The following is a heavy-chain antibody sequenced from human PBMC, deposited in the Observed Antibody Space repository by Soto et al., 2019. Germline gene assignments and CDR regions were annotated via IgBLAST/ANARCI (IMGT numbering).Heavy chain of an antibody. J-gene: IGHJ6*02. D-gene: IGHD3-10*01. CDR3: ASLYYGSGRSPPLADDYGMDV. CDR1: GGSISSGDYY. V-gene: IGHV4-30-4*01. Sequence: PSETLSLTCTVSGGSISSGDYYWSWIRQPPGKGLEWIGYIYYSGSTYYNPSLKSRVTISVDTSKNQFSLKLSSVTAADTAVYYCASLYYGSGRSPPLADDYGMDVWGQGATVTVSS. CDR2: IYYSGST.